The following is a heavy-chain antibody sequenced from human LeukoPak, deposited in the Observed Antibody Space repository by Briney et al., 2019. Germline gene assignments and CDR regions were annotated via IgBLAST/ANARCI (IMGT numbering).Heavy chain of an antibody. Sequence: PSETLSLTCTVSGGSISSYYWSWIRQPPGKGLEWIGYIYTSGSTNYNPSLKSRVTISVDTSKNQFSLKLSSVTAADTAVYYCARFTRDTSYYYYYMDVWGRGTTVTASS. CDR1: GGSISSYY. D-gene: IGHD1-1*01. J-gene: IGHJ6*03. V-gene: IGHV4-4*09. CDR3: ARFTRDTSYYYYYMDV. CDR2: IYTSGST.